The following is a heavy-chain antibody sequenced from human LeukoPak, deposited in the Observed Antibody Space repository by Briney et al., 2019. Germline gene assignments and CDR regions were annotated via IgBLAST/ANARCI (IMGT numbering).Heavy chain of an antibody. CDR2: ISPSGDWT. V-gene: IGHV3-64*02. CDR1: GFTFNNHP. CDR3: ARDRKYLYYGMEV. J-gene: IGHJ6*02. D-gene: IGHD3-10*01. Sequence: GGSLRLSCAASGFTFNNHPMHWVRQASGKRLEYVSAISPSGDWTWYADSVKGRFTISRDISKNTVYLQMNNLRAEDTAVYYCARDRKYLYYGMEVWGQGTTVTVSS.